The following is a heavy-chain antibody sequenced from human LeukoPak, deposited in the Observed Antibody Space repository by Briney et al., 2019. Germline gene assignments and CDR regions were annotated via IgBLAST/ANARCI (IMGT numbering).Heavy chain of an antibody. D-gene: IGHD1-26*01. CDR3: AKSSGRFVLSATYYFDY. V-gene: IGHV3-23*01. Sequence: PGGSLRLSCAASGFTFSTYSMNWVRQVPGKGLEWVSGINWSGGSTDYADSVKGRFTISRDNSKNTLFLQMNSLRAEDTAVYYCAKSSGRFVLSATYYFDYWGQGTLVTVSS. CDR1: GFTFSTYS. J-gene: IGHJ4*02. CDR2: INWSGGST.